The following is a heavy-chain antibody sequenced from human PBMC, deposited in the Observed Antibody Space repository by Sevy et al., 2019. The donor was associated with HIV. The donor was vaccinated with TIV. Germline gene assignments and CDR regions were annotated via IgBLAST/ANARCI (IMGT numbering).Heavy chain of an antibody. CDR2: ISYSGNT. J-gene: IGHJ5*02. CDR1: GGSINNYY. V-gene: IGHV4-59*01. CDR3: ARSKWFDV. Sequence: SETLTLTCSVSGGSINNYYWSWIRQPPGKGLEWIGNISYSGNTNYNPSFKSRVTISVDTSENQFSLKLRTVAAADSAVYYCARSKWFDVWGQGTLVTVSS. D-gene: IGHD4-4*01.